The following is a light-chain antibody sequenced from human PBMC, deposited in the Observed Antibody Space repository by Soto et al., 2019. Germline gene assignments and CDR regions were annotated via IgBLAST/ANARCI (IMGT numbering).Light chain of an antibody. CDR2: GAS. V-gene: IGKV3-15*01. CDR1: QSVSSN. J-gene: IGKJ2*01. CDR3: QQYNNWPMYT. Sequence: EIVMTQSPATLSVSPGERATLSCRASQSVSSNLAWYQQKPGQAPRLLIYGASTRATGIPARFSGSGPGTEFTLTISSLQSEDFAVYYCQQYNNWPMYTFGQGTTLEIK.